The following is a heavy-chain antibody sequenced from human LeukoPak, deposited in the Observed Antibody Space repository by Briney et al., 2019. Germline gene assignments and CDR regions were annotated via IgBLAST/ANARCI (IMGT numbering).Heavy chain of an antibody. CDR2: INPNSGGT. CDR1: GYTFTGYY. V-gene: IGHV1-2*02. D-gene: IGHD6-13*01. J-gene: IGHJ4*02. Sequence: ASVKVSCRASGYTFTGYYMHWVRQAPGQGLEWMGWINPNSGGTNYAQKFQGRATMTRDTSISTAYMELSRLRSDDTAVYYCARDAGSSWDEHFDYWGQGTLVTVSS. CDR3: ARDAGSSWDEHFDY.